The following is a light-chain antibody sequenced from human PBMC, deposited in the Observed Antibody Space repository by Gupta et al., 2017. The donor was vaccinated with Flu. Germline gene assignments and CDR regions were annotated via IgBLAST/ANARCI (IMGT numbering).Light chain of an antibody. CDR1: QSISSW. CDR2: KAS. Sequence: PNTLSASVGDRVTITCRASQSISSWLAWYQQKPGKAPKLLIYKASSLESGVPSRFSGSGSGTEFTLTINSLQPDDFATYYCQQYESFPYSVGQGTKLEIK. CDR3: QQYESFPYS. J-gene: IGKJ2*01. V-gene: IGKV1-5*03.